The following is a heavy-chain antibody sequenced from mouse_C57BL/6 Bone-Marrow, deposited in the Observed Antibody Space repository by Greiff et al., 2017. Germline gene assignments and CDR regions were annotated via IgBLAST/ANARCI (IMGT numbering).Heavy chain of an antibody. Sequence: EVHLVESGGGLVQPKGSLKLSCAASGFTFNTYAMHWVRQAPGKGLEWVARIRSKSSNYATYYADSVKDRFTISRDDSQSMLYLQMNNLKTEDTAMYYCVRDFGFRLDWYFDVWGTGTTVTVSS. J-gene: IGHJ1*03. CDR2: IRSKSSNYAT. V-gene: IGHV10-3*01. D-gene: IGHD2-2*01. CDR3: VRDFGFRLDWYFDV. CDR1: GFTFNTYA.